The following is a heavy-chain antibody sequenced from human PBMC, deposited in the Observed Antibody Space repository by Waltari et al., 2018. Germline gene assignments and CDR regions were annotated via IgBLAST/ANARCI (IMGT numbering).Heavy chain of an antibody. CDR3: ARGVLWWRPHLDY. CDR2: INHSGST. Sequence: QLQLHQSGPGLVKPSDTLSLPCTVSGGSISSYYWRWIRQPPGKGLEWLGEINHSGSTKYNPSLKSGVTISVDTSKNQFSLKLSSVTAADTAVYYCARGVLWWRPHLDYGGQGTLVTVSS. D-gene: IGHD2-15*01. V-gene: IGHV4-34*01. CDR1: GGSISSYY. J-gene: IGHJ4*02.